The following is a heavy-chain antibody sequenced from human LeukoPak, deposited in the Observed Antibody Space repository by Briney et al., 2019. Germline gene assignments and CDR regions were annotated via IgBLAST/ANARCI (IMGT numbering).Heavy chain of an antibody. Sequence: RPSETLSLTCTVSGGSINTYFWTWIRQPPGKGLEWIGYINYSGSTNSNPSPKSRLAMSVDTSKNQFSVKLTSVTAADTAVYYCARQHSPGYFDYWGQGTLVTVSS. J-gene: IGHJ4*02. D-gene: IGHD1-14*01. CDR1: GGSINTYF. CDR2: INYSGST. V-gene: IGHV4-59*08. CDR3: ARQHSPGYFDY.